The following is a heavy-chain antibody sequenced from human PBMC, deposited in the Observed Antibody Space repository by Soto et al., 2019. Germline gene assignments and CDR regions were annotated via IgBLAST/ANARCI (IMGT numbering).Heavy chain of an antibody. CDR2: IYYSGST. J-gene: IGHJ5*02. V-gene: IGHV4-39*01. Sequence: SDNLSLTCTLPRRSISSRSSYWGSIHQPPGKGLEWIASIYYSGSTYYNPSLKSRVTIFVDTSKNQFSLNLSSVTAADTALYYCARQGYYGSGSYYKFRWFDPWGQGTLVT. CDR1: RRSISSRSSY. D-gene: IGHD3-10*01. CDR3: ARQGYYGSGSYYKFRWFDP.